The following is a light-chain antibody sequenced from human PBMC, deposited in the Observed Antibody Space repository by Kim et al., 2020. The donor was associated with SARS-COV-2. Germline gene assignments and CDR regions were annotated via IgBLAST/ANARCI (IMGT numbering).Light chain of an antibody. V-gene: IGKV1-39*01. Sequence: ASVGDRVTITARARQSIAYYVTWYQQKPGKAPKVVINGASSLQSGVPSRFSGSRSGTDFTLTISSLRPEDFATYYCQQSYNTPWTFGQGTKVDIK. J-gene: IGKJ1*01. CDR1: QSIAYY. CDR3: QQSYNTPWT. CDR2: GAS.